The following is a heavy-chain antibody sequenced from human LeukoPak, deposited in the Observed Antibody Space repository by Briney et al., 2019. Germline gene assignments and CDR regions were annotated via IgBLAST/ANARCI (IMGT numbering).Heavy chain of an antibody. CDR3: AREVEGIGY. Sequence: GGSLGLSCAASGFTFSSYAMHWVRQAPGKGLEWVALISYDGGNKYYADSVKGRFTVSRDNSKNTLYLQMNSLRTEDTAVYYCAREVEGIGYWGQGTLVTVSS. V-gene: IGHV3-30-3*01. CDR2: ISYDGGNK. CDR1: GFTFSSYA. J-gene: IGHJ4*02. D-gene: IGHD6-13*01.